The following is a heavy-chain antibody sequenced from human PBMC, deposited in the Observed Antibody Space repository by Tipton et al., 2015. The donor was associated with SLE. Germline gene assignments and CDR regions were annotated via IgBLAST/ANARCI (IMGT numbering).Heavy chain of an antibody. Sequence: TLSLTCTVSGGSISSSSYYWGWIRQPPGKGLEWIGSIYYSGSTYYNPSLKSRVTISVDTSKNQFSLKLSSVTAADTAVYYCASRPDVDTALVSDYWGQGTLVTVSS. CDR1: GGSISSSSYY. J-gene: IGHJ4*02. V-gene: IGHV4-39*01. CDR2: IYYSGST. D-gene: IGHD5-18*01. CDR3: ASRPDVDTALVSDY.